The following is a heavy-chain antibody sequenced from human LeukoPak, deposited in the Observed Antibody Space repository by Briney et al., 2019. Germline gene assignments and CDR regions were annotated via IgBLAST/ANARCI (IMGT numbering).Heavy chain of an antibody. CDR3: ARESWDCSGGSCSYYMDV. CDR1: GGTFISYA. J-gene: IGHJ6*03. CDR2: INTNTGNT. V-gene: IGHV7-4-1*02. D-gene: IGHD2-15*01. Sequence: ASVKVSCKASGGTFISYAISWVRRAPGQGLEWMGWINTNTGNTTYAQGFTGRFVFSLDTSVSTAYLQIRSLKAEDSAVYYCARESWDCSGGSCSYYMDVWGKGTTVTVSS.